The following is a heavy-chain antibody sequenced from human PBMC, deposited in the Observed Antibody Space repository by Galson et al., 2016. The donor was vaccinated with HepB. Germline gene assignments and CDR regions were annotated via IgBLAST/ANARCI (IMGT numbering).Heavy chain of an antibody. V-gene: IGHV1-46*01. CDR3: ARDLTKNHKQIRKFYYHGMDV. Sequence: SVKVSCKAFGYTFTSYYLHWVRQAPGQGLEWMGIINPSGDSTTYAQKFQGRFTMTRDTSTSTVYMELSSLRSDDTAVYHCARDLTKNHKQIRKFYYHGMDVWGHGTTVIVS. CDR2: INPSGDST. CDR1: GYTFTSYY. J-gene: IGHJ6*02. D-gene: IGHD4-11*01.